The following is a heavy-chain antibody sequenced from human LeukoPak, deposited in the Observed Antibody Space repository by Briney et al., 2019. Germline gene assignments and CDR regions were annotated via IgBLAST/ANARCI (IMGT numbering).Heavy chain of an antibody. Sequence: SVKVSCKASGGTFSSYVISWVRQAPGQGLEWMGGIIPIFGTANYAQKFQGRVTITADESTSTAYMELSSLRSEDTAVYYCARALLRYCSSTSCYWFDPWGQGTLVTVSS. V-gene: IGHV1-69*13. CDR1: GGTFSSYV. D-gene: IGHD2-2*01. CDR3: ARALLRYCSSTSCYWFDP. J-gene: IGHJ5*02. CDR2: IIPIFGTA.